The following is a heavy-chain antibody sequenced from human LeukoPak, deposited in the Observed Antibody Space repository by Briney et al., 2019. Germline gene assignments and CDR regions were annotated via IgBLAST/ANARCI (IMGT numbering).Heavy chain of an antibody. D-gene: IGHD3-22*01. CDR3: GKHDSSSDY. CDR2: IRSDGSDK. V-gene: IGHV3-30*02. Sequence: GGSLRLSCAASGFIFSTYGMRWVRQAPGKGLGRVAFIRSDGSDKSYAGSVLGRFTISRDKSRNTLHLQMNTLSAEDTAVYYCGKHDSSSDYWGQGTLVTVSS. CDR1: GFIFSTYG. J-gene: IGHJ4*02.